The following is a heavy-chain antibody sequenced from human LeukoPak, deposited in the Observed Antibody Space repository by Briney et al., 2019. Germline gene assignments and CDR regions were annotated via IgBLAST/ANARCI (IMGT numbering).Heavy chain of an antibody. V-gene: IGHV3-23*01. Sequence: PGGSLSFSCAAYGFTFSSHAMSWVRPAPGKGLEWVSVITGSGVDTYYAGSVKGRFTISRDNSKNTLYVQMNSLGAEDTAIYYCAKGPMDSSNYLFDYWGQGTLVTVSS. J-gene: IGHJ4*02. D-gene: IGHD4-11*01. CDR2: ITGSGVDT. CDR1: GFTFSSHA. CDR3: AKGPMDSSNYLFDY.